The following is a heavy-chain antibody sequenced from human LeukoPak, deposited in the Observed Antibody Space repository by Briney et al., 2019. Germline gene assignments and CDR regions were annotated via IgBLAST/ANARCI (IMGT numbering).Heavy chain of an antibody. V-gene: IGHV3-23*01. CDR2: IFPSGGEI. CDR3: AKTQLYGSGTIDY. J-gene: IGHJ4*02. D-gene: IGHD3-10*01. Sequence: GGSLRLSCAASGFTFSTFAMIWVRQPPGKGLEWVSSIFPSGGEIHYADSVRGRFTISRDNSKNTLYLQMNSLRVEDTAVYYCAKTQLYGSGTIDYWGQGTLVTVSS. CDR1: GFTFSTFA.